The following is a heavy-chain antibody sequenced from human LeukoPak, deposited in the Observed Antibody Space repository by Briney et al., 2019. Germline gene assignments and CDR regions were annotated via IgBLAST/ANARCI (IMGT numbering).Heavy chain of an antibody. Sequence: GESLKISCKGSGYSFTSYWIGWARQMPGKGLEWMGIIYPGDSDTRYSPSFQGQVTISADKSISTAYLQWSSLKASDTAMYYCARSGKYDSSGYYSGYYYGMDVWGQGTTVTVSS. J-gene: IGHJ6*02. V-gene: IGHV5-51*01. D-gene: IGHD3-22*01. CDR3: ARSGKYDSSGYYSGYYYGMDV. CDR1: GYSFTSYW. CDR2: IYPGDSDT.